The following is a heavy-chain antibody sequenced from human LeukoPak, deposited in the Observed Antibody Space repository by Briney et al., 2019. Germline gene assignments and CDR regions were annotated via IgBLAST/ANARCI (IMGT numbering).Heavy chain of an antibody. CDR2: ISGRGSST. V-gene: IGHV3-23*01. CDR3: ANTYYYDSSGYYPRDAFDI. Sequence: GGSLRLSCAASGFTFSTYAMSWVRQAPGKGLEWVSAISGRGSSTYYADSVKGRFTISRDNSKNTLYLQMNSLRAADAAVYYCANTYYYDSSGYYPRDAFDIWGQGTMVTVSS. J-gene: IGHJ3*02. CDR1: GFTFSTYA. D-gene: IGHD3-22*01.